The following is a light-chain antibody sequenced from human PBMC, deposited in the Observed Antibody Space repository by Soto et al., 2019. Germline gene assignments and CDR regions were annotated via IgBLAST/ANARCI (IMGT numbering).Light chain of an antibody. CDR2: AAS. CDR3: QQYYSYPLT. CDR1: QGISSY. J-gene: IGKJ1*01. V-gene: IGKV1-8*01. Sequence: AIRMTQSPSSFSASTGDRATITCRASQGISSYLAWYQQKPGKAPKLLIYAASTLKSGVPSRLSGSGSGTDFTLTIICLQSEDFATYFCQQYYSYPLTFGQGTKVEIK.